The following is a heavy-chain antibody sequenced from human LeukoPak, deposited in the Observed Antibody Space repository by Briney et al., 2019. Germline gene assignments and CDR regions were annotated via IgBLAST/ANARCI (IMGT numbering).Heavy chain of an antibody. J-gene: IGHJ4*02. CDR2: ISSSGSTI. D-gene: IGHD4-23*01. Sequence: GGSLRLSCAASGFTLSDYYTSWIRQAQGKGLEWVSYISSSGSTIYYADSVKGRFTISRDNAKNSLYLQMNSLRAEDTAVYYCARETTVVTSTSDYWGQGTLVTVSS. V-gene: IGHV3-11*01. CDR3: ARETTVVTSTSDY. CDR1: GFTLSDYY.